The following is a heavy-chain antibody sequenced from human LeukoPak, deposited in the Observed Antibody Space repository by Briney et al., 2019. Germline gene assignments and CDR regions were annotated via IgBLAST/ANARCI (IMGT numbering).Heavy chain of an antibody. J-gene: IGHJ4*02. CDR2: IYYSGGT. CDR3: ARIEGDNSLDY. CDR1: GGSISSHY. D-gene: IGHD3-16*01. V-gene: IGHV4-59*08. Sequence: SETLSLTCTVSGGSISSHYWSWIRQPPGKGLEWIGYIYYSGGTNYNPSLKSRVTISVDTSKNQFSLKMTSVTAADTAVYYCARIEGDNSLDYWGQGTLVTVSS.